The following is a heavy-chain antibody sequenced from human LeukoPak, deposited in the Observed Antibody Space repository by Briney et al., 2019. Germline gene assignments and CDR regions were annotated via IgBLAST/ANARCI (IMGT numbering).Heavy chain of an antibody. D-gene: IGHD1-26*01. J-gene: IGHJ2*01. Sequence: GGPLRLSCEASGFTFSSYAMSWVRQAPGKGLEWVSLIRGSGGSTYYADSVKGRFTISRDSSKNTLFLHMNTLRAEDTAIYYCAKDRTVGASYWYFDLWGRGTLVTVSS. CDR1: GFTFSSYA. V-gene: IGHV3-23*01. CDR3: AKDRTVGASYWYFDL. CDR2: IRGSGGST.